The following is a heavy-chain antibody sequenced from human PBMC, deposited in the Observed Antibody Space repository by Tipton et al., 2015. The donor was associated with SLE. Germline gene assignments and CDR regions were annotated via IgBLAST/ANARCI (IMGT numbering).Heavy chain of an antibody. V-gene: IGHV4-39*07. J-gene: IGHJ5*02. CDR2: IASRGNT. Sequence: TLSLTCTVSGGSLSSINYFWGWIRQPPGKGLEWIGAIASRGNTYYNPSLKSRVTISVDTSKNQFSLKLSSVTAADTAVYYCARGAQEGRRWLQPTPNNWFDPWGQGTLVTVSS. CDR1: GGSLSSINYF. D-gene: IGHD5-24*01. CDR3: ARGAQEGRRWLQPTPNNWFDP.